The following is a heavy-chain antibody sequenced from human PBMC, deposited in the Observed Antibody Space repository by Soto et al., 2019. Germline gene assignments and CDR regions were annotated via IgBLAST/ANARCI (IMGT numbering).Heavy chain of an antibody. CDR1: GFTFSSYW. CDR3: ARDLAPSGAGAFDI. V-gene: IGHV3-74*01. J-gene: IGHJ3*02. Sequence: VGSLRLSCAASGFTFSSYWMHWVRQTPGKGLVWVSRINSDGSSTRYADSVKGRFTISRDNAKNTLYLQMNSLRAEDTAVYYCARDLAPSGAGAFDIWGQGTMVTVSS. CDR2: INSDGSST. D-gene: IGHD3-3*01.